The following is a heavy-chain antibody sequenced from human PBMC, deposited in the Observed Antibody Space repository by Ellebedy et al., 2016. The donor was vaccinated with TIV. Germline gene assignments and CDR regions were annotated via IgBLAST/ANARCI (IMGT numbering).Heavy chain of an antibody. CDR3: AKDRGYSSSWYMGDDAFDI. D-gene: IGHD6-13*01. J-gene: IGHJ3*02. Sequence: GESLKISXAASGFTFNNYAMSWVRQAPGKGLEWVSTISGSGGTTYSADSVKGRFTISRDNSKITLYLQMNSLRAEDTAVYYCAKDRGYSSSWYMGDDAFDIWGQGTMVTVSS. V-gene: IGHV3-23*01. CDR1: GFTFNNYA. CDR2: ISGSGGTT.